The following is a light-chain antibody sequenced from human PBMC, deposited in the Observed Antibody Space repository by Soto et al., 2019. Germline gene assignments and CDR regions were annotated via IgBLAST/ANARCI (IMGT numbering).Light chain of an antibody. CDR1: QSISNW. Sequence: DIQMTQSPSTLSASVGDRVIITCRASQSISNWLAWYQQKPGKAPKLLIYKASRLESGVPSRFGGSGSGTEFTLTISSLQPEDFATYHCLQSNSYWTFGQGTKVDIK. J-gene: IGKJ1*01. V-gene: IGKV1-5*03. CDR3: LQSNSYWT. CDR2: KAS.